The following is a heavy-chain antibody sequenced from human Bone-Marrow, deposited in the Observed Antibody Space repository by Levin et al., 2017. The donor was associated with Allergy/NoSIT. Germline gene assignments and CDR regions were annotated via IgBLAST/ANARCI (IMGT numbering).Heavy chain of an antibody. J-gene: IGHJ4*02. CDR1: GGSISSSSYY. Sequence: SETLSLTCNVSGGSISSSSYYWGWIRQPPGKGLEWIASIYYSGGTYYNPSLKSRVTISVDTSKNQFSLKLSSVTAADTAVYYCARDEYTGWLARFDYWDQGTLVTVSS. CDR2: IYYSGGT. V-gene: IGHV4-39*07. D-gene: IGHD6-19*01. CDR3: ARDEYTGWLARFDY.